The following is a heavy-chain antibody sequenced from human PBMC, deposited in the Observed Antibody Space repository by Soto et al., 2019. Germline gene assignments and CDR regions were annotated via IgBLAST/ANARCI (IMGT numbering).Heavy chain of an antibody. CDR2: ISAYNGNT. D-gene: IGHD6-19*01. Sequence: GASVKASCKASGYTFTSNGISWVRQAPGQGLEWMGWISAYNGNTNYAQKLQGRVTMTTDTSTSTAYMELRSLRSDDTAVYYCARETAVAGRSAFDIWGQGTMVTVSS. J-gene: IGHJ3*02. CDR1: GYTFTSNG. V-gene: IGHV1-18*01. CDR3: ARETAVAGRSAFDI.